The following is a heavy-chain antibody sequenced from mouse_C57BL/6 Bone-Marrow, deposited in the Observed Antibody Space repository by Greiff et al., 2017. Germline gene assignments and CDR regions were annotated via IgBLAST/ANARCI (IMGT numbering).Heavy chain of an antibody. D-gene: IGHD2-3*01. Sequence: EVHLVESGGGLVKPGGSLKLSCAASGFTFSSYAMSWVRQTPEKRLEWVATISDGGSYTYYPDNVKGRFTISRDNAKNNQYLQMSHLKSEDTAMYYCARDGYFFAYWGQGTLVTVSA. CDR1: GFTFSSYA. CDR2: ISDGGSYT. J-gene: IGHJ3*01. CDR3: ARDGYFFAY. V-gene: IGHV5-4*01.